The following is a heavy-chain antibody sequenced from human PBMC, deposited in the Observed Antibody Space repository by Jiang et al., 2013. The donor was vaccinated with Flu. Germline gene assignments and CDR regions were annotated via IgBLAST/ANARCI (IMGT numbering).Heavy chain of an antibody. Sequence: RLSCAASGFTFSSYAMSWVRQAPGKGLEWVSAISGSGGSTYYADSVKGRFTISRDNSKNTLYLQMNSLRAEDTAVYYCAKGGNPYCSSTSCYRGLFSPPPTDNHFDYWGQGTLVTVSS. J-gene: IGHJ4*02. D-gene: IGHD2-2*02. CDR1: GFTFSSYA. V-gene: IGHV3-23*01. CDR2: ISGSGGST. CDR3: AKGGNPYCSSTSCYRGLFSPPPTDNHFDY.